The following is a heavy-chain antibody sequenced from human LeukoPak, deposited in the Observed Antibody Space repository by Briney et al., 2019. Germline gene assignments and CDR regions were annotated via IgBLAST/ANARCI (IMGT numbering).Heavy chain of an antibody. CDR3: ARDTGIVGAAYYYYGMDV. V-gene: IGHV3-33*01. D-gene: IGHD1-26*01. CDR2: IWYDGSNK. Sequence: GGSLRLSCAASGFTFSSYGMHWVRQAPGKGLEWVAVIWYDGSNKYYADSVKGRFTISRDNSKNTLYLQMNSLRAEDTAVYYCARDTGIVGAAYYYYGMDVWGQGTTVTVSS. CDR1: GFTFSSYG. J-gene: IGHJ6*02.